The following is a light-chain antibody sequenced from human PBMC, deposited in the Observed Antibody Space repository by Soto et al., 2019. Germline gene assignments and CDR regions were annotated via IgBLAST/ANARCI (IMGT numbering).Light chain of an antibody. J-gene: IGLJ1*01. V-gene: IGLV2-14*01. Sequence: QSALTQPASVSGSPGQSINISCTGTSNDIGTYNYVSWYQQHPGKTPKLIIYEVSNRPSGISSRFSGSKSGNTASLSIAGLQAEDEADYHCSSHTTASTIYVFGSGTKVTVL. CDR1: SNDIGTYNY. CDR3: SSHTTASTIYV. CDR2: EVS.